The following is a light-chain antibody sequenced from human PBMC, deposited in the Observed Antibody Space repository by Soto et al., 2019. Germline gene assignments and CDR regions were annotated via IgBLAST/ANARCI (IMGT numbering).Light chain of an antibody. CDR3: KQSKSFQLT. J-gene: IGKJ4*01. CDR1: QGISNY. CDR2: STS. V-gene: IGKV1-16*01. Sequence: DIQMTQSPSSLSASVGDRVTITCRASQGISNYLAWYQQKPGKVPKLLIYSTSNLQSGVPSRFSGSRSATDFTLTISSLQHEDFETYYCKQSKSFQLTLGGGTKVDIK.